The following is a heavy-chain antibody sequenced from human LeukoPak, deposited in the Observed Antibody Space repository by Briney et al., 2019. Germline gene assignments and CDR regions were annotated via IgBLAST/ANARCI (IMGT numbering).Heavy chain of an antibody. Sequence: ASVKVSCKTSGYTFTDYYMHWVRQAPGQGLEWMGWISAYSGNTNYAQKLQGRVTMTTDTSTSTAYMELRSLRSDDTAVYYCARRPLGASPFDYWGQGTLVTVSS. J-gene: IGHJ4*02. V-gene: IGHV1-18*04. CDR1: GYTFTDYY. CDR2: ISAYSGNT. D-gene: IGHD1-26*01. CDR3: ARRPLGASPFDY.